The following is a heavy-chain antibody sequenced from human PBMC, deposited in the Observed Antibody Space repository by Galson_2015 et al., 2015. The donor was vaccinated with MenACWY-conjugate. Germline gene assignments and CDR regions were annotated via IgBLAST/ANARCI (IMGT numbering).Heavy chain of an antibody. CDR2: IWYDGSNK. CDR3: ARAKPPRPSTCSAP. D-gene: IGHD1-14*01. Sequence: SLRLSCAASGFTFSSYGMHWVRQAPGKGLEWVAVIWYDGSNKYYADSVKGRFTISRDNSKNTLYLQMNSLRAENTAVYYCARAKPPRPSTCSAPGGQEPLFTASS. V-gene: IGHV3-33*01. J-gene: IGHJ5*02. CDR1: GFTFSSYG.